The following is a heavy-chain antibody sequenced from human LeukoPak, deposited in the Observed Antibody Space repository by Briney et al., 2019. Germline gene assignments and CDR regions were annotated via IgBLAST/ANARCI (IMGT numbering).Heavy chain of an antibody. J-gene: IGHJ4*02. CDR1: GYTFTSYA. Sequence: ASVKVSCKASGYTFTSYAMNWVRQAPGQGLEWMGWINPNSGGTNYAQKFQGRVTMTRDTSISTAYMELSRLRSDDTAVYYCARPTEGYSSSWYSPEDYWGQGTLVTVSS. V-gene: IGHV1-2*02. CDR3: ARPTEGYSSSWYSPEDY. D-gene: IGHD6-13*01. CDR2: INPNSGGT.